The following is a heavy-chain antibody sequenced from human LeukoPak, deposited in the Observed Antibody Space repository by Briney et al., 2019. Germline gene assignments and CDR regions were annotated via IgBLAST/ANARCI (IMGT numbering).Heavy chain of an antibody. J-gene: IGHJ5*02. Sequence: SSETLSLTCAVYGGSFSGYYWTWVRQPPGKGLEWIGEINHSGSTNYNPSLKSRVTISVDTPKNQFSLKLSSVTAADTAVYYCARVLSSGYWVDPWGQGTLVTVSS. V-gene: IGHV4-34*01. CDR3: ARVLSSGYWVDP. D-gene: IGHD3-22*01. CDR1: GGSFSGYY. CDR2: INHSGST.